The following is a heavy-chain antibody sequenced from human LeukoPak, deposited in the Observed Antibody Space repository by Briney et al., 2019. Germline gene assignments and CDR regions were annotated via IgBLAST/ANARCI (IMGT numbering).Heavy chain of an antibody. Sequence: ASVKVSCTVSGYTLTELSIRLVRQAPGKGLEWMGGFDPEDGETIYAQKFQGRVTMTEYTSTDTAYMELSSLRSEDTAVYFCSTYYYGAGSYYPFSKNYYYYRDLWAKGTTVTVFS. D-gene: IGHD3-10*01. CDR3: STYYYGAGSYYPFSKNYYYYRDL. CDR2: FDPEDGET. J-gene: IGHJ6*03. CDR1: GYTLTELS. V-gene: IGHV1-24*01.